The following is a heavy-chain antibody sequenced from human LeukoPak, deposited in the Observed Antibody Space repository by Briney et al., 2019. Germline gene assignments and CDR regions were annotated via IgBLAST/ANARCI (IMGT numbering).Heavy chain of an antibody. Sequence: SETLSLTCAVYGGSFSGYYWSWIRQPPGKGLEWIGEINHSGSTNYNPSLKSRVTISVDTSKNQFSLKLSSVTAADTAVYYCARGWRYYYDPGSYYLDYWGQGTLVTVSS. CDR1: GGSFSGYY. V-gene: IGHV4-34*01. CDR3: ARGWRYYYDPGSYYLDY. CDR2: INHSGST. D-gene: IGHD3-10*01. J-gene: IGHJ4*02.